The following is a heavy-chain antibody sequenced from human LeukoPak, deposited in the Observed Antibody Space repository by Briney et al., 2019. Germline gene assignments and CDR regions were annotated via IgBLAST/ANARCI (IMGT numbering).Heavy chain of an antibody. CDR3: AKSDCSSTSCFTLPYYYYYGMDV. Sequence: GGSLRLSCAASGFTFSSYAMSWVRQAPGKGLEWVSAISGRGGSTYYADSVKGRFTISRDNSKNTLSLQMNSLRAEDTAVYYCAKSDCSSTSCFTLPYYYYYGMDVWGQGTTVTVSS. CDR1: GFTFSSYA. J-gene: IGHJ6*02. V-gene: IGHV3-23*01. D-gene: IGHD2-2*01. CDR2: ISGRGGST.